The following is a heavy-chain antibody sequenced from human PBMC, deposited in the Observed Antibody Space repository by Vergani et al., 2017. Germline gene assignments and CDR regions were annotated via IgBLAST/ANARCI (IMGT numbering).Heavy chain of an antibody. CDR2: IKSKTDGGTT. V-gene: IGHV3-15*01. Sequence: EVQLVESGGGLVQPGGSLKLSCAASGFTFSGSAMHWVRQASGKGLEWVGRIKSKTDGGTTDYAAPVKGRFTISRDDSKNTLYLQMNSLRAEDTAVYYCARDGDGDYVGEEYYYGMDVWGQGTTVTVSS. J-gene: IGHJ6*02. D-gene: IGHD4-17*01. CDR3: ARDGDGDYVGEEYYYGMDV. CDR1: GFTFSGSA.